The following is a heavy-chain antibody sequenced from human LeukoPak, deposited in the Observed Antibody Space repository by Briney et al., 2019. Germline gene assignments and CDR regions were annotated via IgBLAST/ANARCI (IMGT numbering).Heavy chain of an antibody. D-gene: IGHD1-14*01. CDR2: LSGSGDST. CDR1: GFTFSSYA. Sequence: TGGSLRLSCAVSGFTFSSYAMSWVRQAPGKGLGWVSALSGSGDSTYYADSVKGRFTFSRDNSKNTLFLQMNSLRAEDTAIYYCAKEKALPRAGIDYWGQGTLVTVSS. J-gene: IGHJ4*02. CDR3: AKEKALPRAGIDY. V-gene: IGHV3-23*01.